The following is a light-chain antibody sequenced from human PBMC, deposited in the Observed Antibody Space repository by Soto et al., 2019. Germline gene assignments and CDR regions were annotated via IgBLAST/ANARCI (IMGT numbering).Light chain of an antibody. CDR1: QSVFYSSNDKNC. Sequence: DIVVTQSPDSLAASLVESATINFKSIQSVFYSSNDKNCLAWYQQKPGQPPKLLIYWASTRESGVPDRFSGSGSGTDFTLTISSLQAEDVAVYYCQQYYTTPLTFGGGTKVDI. V-gene: IGKV4-1*01. CDR3: QQYYTTPLT. J-gene: IGKJ4*01. CDR2: WAS.